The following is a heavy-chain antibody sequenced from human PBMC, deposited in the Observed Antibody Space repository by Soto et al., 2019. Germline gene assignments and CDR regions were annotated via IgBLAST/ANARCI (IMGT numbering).Heavy chain of an antibody. Sequence: PGGSLRLSCAASGFTFSDYYMSWIRQAPGEGLEWVSYISSSDSIIYYADSVKGRFTISRDNAKNSLYLQMNSLRAEDTAVYYCAGDLGYYDSSGYFDYWGQGTLVTVSS. CDR1: GFTFSDYY. CDR3: AGDLGYYDSSGYFDY. CDR2: ISSSDSII. J-gene: IGHJ4*02. D-gene: IGHD3-22*01. V-gene: IGHV3-11*01.